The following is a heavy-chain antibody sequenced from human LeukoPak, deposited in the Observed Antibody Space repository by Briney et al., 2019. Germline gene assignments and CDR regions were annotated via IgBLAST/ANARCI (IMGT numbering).Heavy chain of an antibody. V-gene: IGHV3-23*01. CDR3: AKVSLVSSATYFCYY. CDR2: IMGGGSST. CDR1: GFTFSTYA. D-gene: IGHD4/OR15-4a*01. J-gene: IGHJ4*02. Sequence: PGGSLRLSCAASGFTFSTYAMGWVRQAPGKGLECVSAIMGGGSSTRYADSVTGRFSASRDNSSTTLYLQMHTLTAEYTTVYYFAKVSLVSSATYFCYYWGQGNLVVVSS.